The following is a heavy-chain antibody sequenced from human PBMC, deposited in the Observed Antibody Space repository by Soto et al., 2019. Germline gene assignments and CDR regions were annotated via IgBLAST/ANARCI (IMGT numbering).Heavy chain of an antibody. D-gene: IGHD2-2*02. CDR1: GFTFSNAW. CDR3: TTAPLLGYWSGTSCYNMDV. V-gene: IGHV3-15*01. Sequence: EVQLVESGGDLVKPGGSLRLSCAASGFTFSNAWMSWVRQAPGTGLEWVGRVKSNTDGGTTHYTAPVKGRFTISRDDSKNTLYLQINNLKTQDTGLYYCTTAPLLGYWSGTSCYNMDVWGKETTLTVSS. CDR2: VKSNTDGGTT. J-gene: IGHJ6*03.